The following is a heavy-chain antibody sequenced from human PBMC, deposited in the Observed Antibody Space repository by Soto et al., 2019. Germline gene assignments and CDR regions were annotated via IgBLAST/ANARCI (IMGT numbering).Heavy chain of an antibody. D-gene: IGHD3-9*01. J-gene: IGHJ4*02. CDR3: ARDIDFDIDY. CDR2: IYSKAGTI. CDR1: GYIFNNFG. V-gene: IGHV1-18*01. Sequence: QVQLVQSGAEVQKPGASVKVSCKTSGYIFNNFGITWVRQAPGLGLEWLGWIYSKAGTINFAQKLQGRVTITTDTSTSTAYMELRSLTFDASAVYFCARDIDFDIDYWGQGTLVTVS.